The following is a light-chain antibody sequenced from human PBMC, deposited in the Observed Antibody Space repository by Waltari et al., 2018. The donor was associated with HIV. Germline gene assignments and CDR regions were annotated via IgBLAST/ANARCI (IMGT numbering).Light chain of an antibody. J-gene: IGKJ1*01. V-gene: IGKV1-39*01. CDR2: STS. CDR3: HQTYYTLWT. CDR1: QNIDKD. Sequence: EIQMTQSPPSLSASVGDRVTITCRASQNIDKDLNWFQQRPGEAPKLLIYSTSTLQTGVPSRFRGSGSGTYFILTIDSLQPEDSATYYCHQTYYTLWTFGQGTKVEVK.